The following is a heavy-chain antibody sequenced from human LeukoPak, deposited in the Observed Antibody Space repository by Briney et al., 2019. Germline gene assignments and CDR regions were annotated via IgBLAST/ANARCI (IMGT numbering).Heavy chain of an antibody. CDR3: AKGRGIQLWTTPDY. Sequence: GGSLRLSCVASGFTFSNYAMSWVRQAPGKGLEYVSPISASGLSTYYTDSVKGRFTISRDNFKNTLYLQMNSLRTEDTAVYYCAKGRGIQLWTTPDYWGQGTLVTVSS. J-gene: IGHJ4*02. D-gene: IGHD5-18*01. CDR2: ISASGLST. CDR1: GFTFSNYA. V-gene: IGHV3-23*01.